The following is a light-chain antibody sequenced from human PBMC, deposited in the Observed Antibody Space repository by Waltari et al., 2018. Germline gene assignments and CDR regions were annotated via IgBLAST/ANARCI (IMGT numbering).Light chain of an antibody. CDR3: SSWDDSLEVPL. CDR1: NLGDEH. J-gene: IGLJ2*01. V-gene: IGLV3-1*01. Sequence: SYDLTQPTSVSVSPGPTGSISCSGDNLGDEHACWDQKKAGQSPILGIFEDDKRPSGVPDRFSGSKSGTSASLAVRDLRSEDEADYFCSSWDDSLEVPLFGAGTKLTVL. CDR2: EDD.